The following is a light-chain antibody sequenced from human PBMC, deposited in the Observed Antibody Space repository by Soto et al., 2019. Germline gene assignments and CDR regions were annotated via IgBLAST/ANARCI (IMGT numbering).Light chain of an antibody. Sequence: DIQMTQSPSSLSASVGDRVTITCQASQDIRKYLSWYQQEPGKAPKLLIYGASNLEPGVPSRFSGGGSGTDFFFTIISLRPEDIATYYCQQYANVPYTFGRGTKLEIK. J-gene: IGKJ2*01. V-gene: IGKV1-33*01. CDR2: GAS. CDR1: QDIRKY. CDR3: QQYANVPYT.